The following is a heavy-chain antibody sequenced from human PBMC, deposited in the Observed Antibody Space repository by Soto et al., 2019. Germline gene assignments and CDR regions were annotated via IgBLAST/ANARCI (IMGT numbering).Heavy chain of an antibody. Sequence: GASVKVSCKASGYTFTSYYMHWVRQAPGQGLEWMGIINPSGGSTSYAQKFQGRVTMTRDTSTSTAYMELSSLRSEDTAVYYCARDPWYYGSGRYTLDYWGQGTLVTVSS. CDR1: GYTFTSYY. CDR3: ARDPWYYGSGRYTLDY. J-gene: IGHJ4*02. V-gene: IGHV1-46*01. CDR2: INPSGGST. D-gene: IGHD3-10*01.